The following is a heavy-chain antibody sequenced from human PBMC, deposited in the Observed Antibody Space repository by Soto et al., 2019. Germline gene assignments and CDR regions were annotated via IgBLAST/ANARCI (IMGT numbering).Heavy chain of an antibody. D-gene: IGHD1-26*01. Sequence: GGSLRLSCASSGFTFSNYGMHWVRQAPGKGLEWVAIIWYDGSNDYYVDSVKGRFTISRDNSKNTLSLQMNSLRAEDTAVYYCARDRWEFQLFYYGLDVWGQGTTVTVSS. CDR2: IWYDGSND. J-gene: IGHJ6*02. CDR1: GFTFSNYG. V-gene: IGHV3-33*01. CDR3: ARDRWEFQLFYYGLDV.